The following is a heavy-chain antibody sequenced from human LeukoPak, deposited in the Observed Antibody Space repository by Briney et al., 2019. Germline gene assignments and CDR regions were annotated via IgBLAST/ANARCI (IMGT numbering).Heavy chain of an antibody. CDR2: INPSGGST. J-gene: IGHJ4*02. CDR1: GYTFTNYY. Sequence: ASVKVSCKASGYTFTNYYMHWVRQAPGQGLEWMGIINPSGGSTTYAQKFQGRVTMTRDTSTSTVYMELSRLRFDDTAMYYCARSTGRFCSGFSCYGNDYWGQGTLVTVSS. D-gene: IGHD2-15*01. V-gene: IGHV1-46*01. CDR3: ARSTGRFCSGFSCYGNDY.